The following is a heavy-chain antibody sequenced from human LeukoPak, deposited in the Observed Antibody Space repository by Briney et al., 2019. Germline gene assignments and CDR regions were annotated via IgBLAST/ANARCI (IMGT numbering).Heavy chain of an antibody. CDR3: ARGSGTGASRFVY. D-gene: IGHD2-8*02. V-gene: IGHV3-48*04. CDR2: ISSGSSTI. Sequence: PGGSLRLSCAASGFTFSSYTMNWVRQAPGKGLEWVSYISSGSSTIYQADSVKGRFTISRDNAKNSLYLQMNSLRAEDTAVYFCARGSGTGASRFVYWGQGTLVTVSS. CDR1: GFTFSSYT. J-gene: IGHJ4*02.